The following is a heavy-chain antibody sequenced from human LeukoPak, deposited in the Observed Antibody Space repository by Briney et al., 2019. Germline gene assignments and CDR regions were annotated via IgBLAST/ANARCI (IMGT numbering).Heavy chain of an antibody. Sequence: ASVKVSCKASGYTFTSYYMRWVRQAPGQGLEWMGIINPSGGSTSYAQKFQGRVTMTRDMSTSTVYMELSSLRSEDTAVYYCARGGEITMIVEWGQGTLVTVSS. V-gene: IGHV1-46*01. J-gene: IGHJ4*02. D-gene: IGHD3-22*01. CDR3: ARGGEITMIVE. CDR2: INPSGGST. CDR1: GYTFTSYY.